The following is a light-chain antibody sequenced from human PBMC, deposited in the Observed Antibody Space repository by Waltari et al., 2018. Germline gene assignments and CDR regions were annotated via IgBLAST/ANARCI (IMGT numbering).Light chain of an antibody. Sequence: QSVLTQPPSVSGTPGQRVTISCSGSTSNIGAGHHVHWYQHLPGTAPKLLIYGTNNRPSGVPDRFSGSKSGTSASLAITGLQADDEADYFCQSFDNMLSGGVVFGGGTKLAVL. CDR1: TSNIGAGHH. CDR2: GTN. J-gene: IGLJ2*01. CDR3: QSFDNMLSGGVV. V-gene: IGLV1-40*01.